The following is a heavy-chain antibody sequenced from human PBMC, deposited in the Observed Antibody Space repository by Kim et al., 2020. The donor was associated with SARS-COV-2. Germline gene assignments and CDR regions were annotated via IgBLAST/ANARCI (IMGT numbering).Heavy chain of an antibody. CDR2: LYYSGKT. CDR1: GGSVSSNTNY. J-gene: IGHJ4*01. CDR3: SRDPVRSDAYNFDC. D-gene: IGHD3-16*01. V-gene: IGHV4-39*07. Sequence: AETLSLTCTVSGGSVSSNTNYWGWIRHPPGMALEWIGTLYYSGKTYYNPSLKSRVTISLDTTKNQFSLKLSSVTAADTAVYVCSRDPVRSDAYNFDCCG.